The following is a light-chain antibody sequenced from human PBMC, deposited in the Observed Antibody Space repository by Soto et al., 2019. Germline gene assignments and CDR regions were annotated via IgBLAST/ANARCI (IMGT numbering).Light chain of an antibody. CDR2: AAS. CDR1: QSISSY. CDR3: QQSYSTPPLT. Sequence: DLQMTQSPSSLSASVGDRVTITCRASQSISSYLNWYQQKPGKAPKLLIYAASSLQSGVPSRFSGSGSGTDFTLTISSLQPEDFATYYFQQSYSTPPLTFGGGTKVEIK. J-gene: IGKJ4*01. V-gene: IGKV1-39*01.